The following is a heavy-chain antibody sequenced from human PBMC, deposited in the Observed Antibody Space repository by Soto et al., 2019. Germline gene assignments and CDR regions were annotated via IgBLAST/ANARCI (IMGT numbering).Heavy chain of an antibody. J-gene: IGHJ4*02. Sequence: SGPYTGEPTQTLTLTCSFSGFSLSTVSMCVSWIRQTPGKALEYLALIDWEDEKFYSASLKTRLTISKDTSKNQVVLTMTDMDPADTATYYCARLRVDSGGYHIDIWGQGTLVTVSS. V-gene: IGHV2-70*12. D-gene: IGHD2-21*01. CDR1: GFSLSTVSMC. CDR2: IDWEDEK. CDR3: ARLRVDSGGYHIDI.